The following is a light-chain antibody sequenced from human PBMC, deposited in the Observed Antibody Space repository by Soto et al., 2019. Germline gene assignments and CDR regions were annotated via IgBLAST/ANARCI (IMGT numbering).Light chain of an antibody. V-gene: IGKV3-20*01. CDR3: QQYGSSPA. Sequence: EIVLTQSPGTLSLSPGERATLSCRASQSVSSSYLAWYQQKPGQAPRLLIYGASSRATGIPDRFSGSGSGTDFTLTISRLEHDDFAVYYCQQYGSSPAFGGGTKVEIK. J-gene: IGKJ4*01. CDR2: GAS. CDR1: QSVSSSY.